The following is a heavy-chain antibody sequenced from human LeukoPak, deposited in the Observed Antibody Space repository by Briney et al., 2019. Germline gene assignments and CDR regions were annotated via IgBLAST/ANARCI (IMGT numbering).Heavy chain of an antibody. V-gene: IGHV3-23*01. CDR2: ISGSGGST. Sequence: GGSLRLACAASGFTFSSSAMNWVRQAPGKGLEWVSAISGSGGSTYYADSVKGRFTISRDNSKNTLYLQMNSLRAEDTAIYYCAKEGKTRTWNYYQAKPVYWGQGTLVTVSS. J-gene: IGHJ4*02. D-gene: IGHD1-7*01. CDR3: AKEGKTRTWNYYQAKPVY. CDR1: GFTFSSSA.